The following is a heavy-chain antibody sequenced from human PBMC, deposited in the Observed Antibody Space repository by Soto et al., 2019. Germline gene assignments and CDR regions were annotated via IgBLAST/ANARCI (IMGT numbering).Heavy chain of an antibody. D-gene: IGHD1-1*01. CDR1: GYTFTSYG. V-gene: IGHV1-18*01. J-gene: IGHJ4*02. CDR2: ISAHNGNT. Sequence: QVHLVQSGAEVKKPGASVKVSCKASGYTFTSYGITWVRQAPGQGLEWMGWISAHNGNTDYAQKLQGRVIVTRDTSTSTAYMERRSRRSDDTAVYYCARGRYGDYWGQGALVTVSS. CDR3: ARGRYGDY.